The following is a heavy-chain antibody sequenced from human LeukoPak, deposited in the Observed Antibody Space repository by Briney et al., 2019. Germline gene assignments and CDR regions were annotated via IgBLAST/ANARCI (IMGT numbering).Heavy chain of an antibody. CDR2: INPNSGGT. CDR1: GYTFTGYY. D-gene: IGHD3-22*01. CDR3: ARDRRRYYYDSSGYGH. V-gene: IGHV1-2*02. J-gene: IGHJ4*02. Sequence: ASVKVSCKASGYTFTGYYMHWVRQAPGQGLEWMGWINPNSGGTNYAQKFQGRVTMTRDTSISTAYMELSRLRSDDTAVYYCARDRRRYYYDSSGYGHWGQGTLVTVSS.